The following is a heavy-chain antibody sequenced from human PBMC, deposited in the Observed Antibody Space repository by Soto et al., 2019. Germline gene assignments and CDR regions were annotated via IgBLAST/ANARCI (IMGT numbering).Heavy chain of an antibody. CDR1: GFTFRIYA. J-gene: IGHJ4*02. D-gene: IGHD2-21*02. V-gene: IGHV3-23*01. Sequence: EVQLLESGGGLVKPGGSLRLSCAASGFTFRIYAMSWVRQVPGKGLEWVSAISSSGYSTYYADSVKGRFTISRDNPRNTVYLQMNNLRADDTAVYYCAKGSVVVAAKFDSWGQGTLGTVSS. CDR2: ISSSGYST. CDR3: AKGSVVVAAKFDS.